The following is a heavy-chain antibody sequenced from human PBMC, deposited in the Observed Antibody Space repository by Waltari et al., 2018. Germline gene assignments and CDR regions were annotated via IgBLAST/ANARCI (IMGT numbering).Heavy chain of an antibody. J-gene: IGHJ5*02. CDR3: ARPRRYCTGGTCYSNWLDP. CDR1: GYTFTGYY. D-gene: IGHD2-15*01. V-gene: IGHV1-2*02. CDR2: LDPKSGGT. Sequence: QVQLVQSGAEVKKPGASVKVSCKASGYTFTGYYIHWLRQAPGQGLEWMGWLDPKSGGTHFSQKFQDRVTMTRDTSIRTAYMELSRLKSDDTAVYYCARPRRYCTGGTCYSNWLDPWGRGTLVTVSS.